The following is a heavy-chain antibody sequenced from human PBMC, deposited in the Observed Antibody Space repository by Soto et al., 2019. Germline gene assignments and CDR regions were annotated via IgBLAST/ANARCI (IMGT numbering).Heavy chain of an antibody. CDR3: AKDRDYYGSGSYYNAADY. Sequence: QVQLVESGGGVVQPGRSLRLSCAASGFTFSSYGMHWVRKAPGKGLEWVAVISYDGSNKYYADSVKGRFTISRDNSKNTLYLQMNSLRAEDTAVYYCAKDRDYYGSGSYYNAADYWGQGTLVTVSS. CDR2: ISYDGSNK. V-gene: IGHV3-30*18. D-gene: IGHD3-10*01. J-gene: IGHJ4*02. CDR1: GFTFSSYG.